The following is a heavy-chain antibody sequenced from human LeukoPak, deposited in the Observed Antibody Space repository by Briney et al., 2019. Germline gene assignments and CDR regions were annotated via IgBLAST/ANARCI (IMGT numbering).Heavy chain of an antibody. J-gene: IGHJ6*03. D-gene: IGHD3-3*01. CDR2: SNSDGSST. CDR1: GFTFSTSW. CDR3: AKVYTIFGVVISDYYYMDV. Sequence: AGGSLRLSCAASGFTFSTSWMHWVRQVSGKGLVWVARSNSDGSSTSYADSVKGRFTISRDNAQNTLYLQMNSLRAEDTAVYYCAKVYTIFGVVISDYYYMDVWGKGTTVTVSS. V-gene: IGHV3-74*01.